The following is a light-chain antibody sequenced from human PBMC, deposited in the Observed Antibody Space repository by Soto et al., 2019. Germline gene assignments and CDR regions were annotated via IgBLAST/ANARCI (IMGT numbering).Light chain of an antibody. CDR2: DAS. CDR3: QQRSNWPWT. J-gene: IGKJ1*01. V-gene: IGKV3-11*01. CDR1: QSVTNS. Sequence: EIVLTQSPATLSLSPGERATLSCRASQSVTNSLVWYRQKPGQAPRLLIYDASNRATGIPARFSGSGSGTDFTLTISNLEPEDCAVYYCQQRSNWPWTFGQGTKVEIK.